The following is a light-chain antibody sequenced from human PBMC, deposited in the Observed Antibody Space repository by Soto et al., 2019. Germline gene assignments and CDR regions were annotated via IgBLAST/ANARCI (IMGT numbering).Light chain of an antibody. CDR3: QSYDSSLSGSV. V-gene: IGLV1-40*01. Sequence: QLVLTQPPSVSGAPGQRVTISCTGSSSNIGAYYDVHWYQQLPGTAPKLLIYGNSNRPSGVPDRFSGSKSGTSASLAITGLQAEDEADYYCQSYDSSLSGSVFGGGTKLTVL. CDR1: SSNIGAYYD. J-gene: IGLJ3*02. CDR2: GNS.